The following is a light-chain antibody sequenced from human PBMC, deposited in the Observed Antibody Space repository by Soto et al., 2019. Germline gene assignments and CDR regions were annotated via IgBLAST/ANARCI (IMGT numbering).Light chain of an antibody. V-gene: IGKV3-11*01. CDR3: HQRKSWPRT. CDR1: QSVSSY. CDR2: DKS. Sequence: ELALTQCPATLSLYPWESATLSCRASQSVSSYLAWYQQKTGQAPRLIIYDKSNRATGIPDRLSGSGSGTDFTLTISRLEPEDFAVYYCHQRKSWPRTCGQGTKVDIK. J-gene: IGKJ1*01.